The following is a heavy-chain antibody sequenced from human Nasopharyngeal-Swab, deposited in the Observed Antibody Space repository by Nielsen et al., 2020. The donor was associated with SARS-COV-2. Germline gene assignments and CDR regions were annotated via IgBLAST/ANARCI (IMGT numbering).Heavy chain of an antibody. J-gene: IGHJ4*02. V-gene: IGHV4-34*01. CDR2: INHSGST. D-gene: IGHD3-3*01. CDR3: ARGLVMGIFGVVISSKYFDY. Sequence: PGKGLEWVGEINHSGSTNYNPSLKSRVTISVDTSKNQFSLKLSSVTAADTAVYYCARGLVMGIFGVVISSKYFDYWGQGTLVTVSS.